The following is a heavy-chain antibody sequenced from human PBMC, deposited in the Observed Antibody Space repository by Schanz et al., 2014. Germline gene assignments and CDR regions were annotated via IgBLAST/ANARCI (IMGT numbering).Heavy chain of an antibody. J-gene: IGHJ4*02. CDR2: IDPNSGGT. V-gene: IGHV1-2*06. D-gene: IGHD5-12*01. CDR1: EYTFTRHY. Sequence: QVQLVESGSELKKPGTAVKVSCKASEYTFTRHYMHWVRQAPGQGLEWMGRIDPNSGGTNYAQKFQGRVTVTRDTSTSTVYMELSSLRSDDTAVYYCARAAYGGYTSTPLRYWGQGTLVTVSS. CDR3: ARAAYGGYTSTPLRY.